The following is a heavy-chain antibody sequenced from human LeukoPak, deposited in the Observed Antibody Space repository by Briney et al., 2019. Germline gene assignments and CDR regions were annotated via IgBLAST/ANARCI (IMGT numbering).Heavy chain of an antibody. CDR3: ARVQGSSGPGIFDY. CDR1: GFTFSNYW. V-gene: IGHV3-7*01. J-gene: IGHJ4*02. Sequence: GGSLRLSCAASGFTFSNYWMSWVRQAPGKGLEWVANIKQDGSDKYYVDSVKGRFTISRDYAKISLYLQMNSLRAEDTAVYYCARVQGSSGPGIFDYWGQGTLVTVSS. D-gene: IGHD6-19*01. CDR2: IKQDGSDK.